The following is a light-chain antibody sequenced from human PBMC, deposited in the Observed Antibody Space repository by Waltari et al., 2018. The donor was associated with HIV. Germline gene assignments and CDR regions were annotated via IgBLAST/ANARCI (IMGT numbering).Light chain of an antibody. CDR2: RAS. V-gene: IGKV1-5*03. Sequence: DVQMTQSPSNLSASVGDTVVITCRASQNIDNWLAWYLQKPRRAPKLLVSRASILETGVSSRFTGSGSGTEFTLTIRSLQSDDIGTYYCQQYSTHYGFGQGT. J-gene: IGKJ2*01. CDR1: QNIDNW. CDR3: QQYSTHYG.